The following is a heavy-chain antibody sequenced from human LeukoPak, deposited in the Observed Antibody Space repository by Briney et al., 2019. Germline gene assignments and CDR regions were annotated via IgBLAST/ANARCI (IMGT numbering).Heavy chain of an antibody. D-gene: IGHD3-22*01. V-gene: IGHV3-53*01. CDR3: VRAVHHNFYSDSSGYYGDAFDV. CDR1: GFSIRTYY. J-gene: IGHJ3*01. CDR2: IYSGGTI. Sequence: TGGSLRLSCAASGFSIRTYYMSWVRQVPGKGLEWVSVIYSGGTIRYADSVKGRFTFSRDNFKDTLNLQTNSLRADDTAVYYCVRAVHHNFYSDSSGYYGDAFDVWGQGTVVTVSS.